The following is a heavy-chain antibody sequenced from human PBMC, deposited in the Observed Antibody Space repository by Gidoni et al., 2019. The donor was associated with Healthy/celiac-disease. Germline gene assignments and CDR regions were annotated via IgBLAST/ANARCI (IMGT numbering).Heavy chain of an antibody. CDR2: IRSKANSYAT. CDR1: GFTFSGSA. Sequence: EVQLVESGGGLVQPGGSLKLSCAASGFTFSGSAMHWVRQASGKGLEWVGRIRSKANSYATAYAASVKGRFTISRDDSKNTAYLQMNSLKTEDTAVYYCTRRNDYVWGSYRFFDYWGQGTLVTVSS. D-gene: IGHD3-16*02. CDR3: TRRNDYVWGSYRFFDY. V-gene: IGHV3-73*02. J-gene: IGHJ4*02.